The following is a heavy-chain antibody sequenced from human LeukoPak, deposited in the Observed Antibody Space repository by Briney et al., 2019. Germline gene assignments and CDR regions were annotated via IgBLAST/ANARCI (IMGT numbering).Heavy chain of an antibody. CDR1: GLTFSSYW. Sequence: GGSLRLSCAASGLTFSSYWVSCVRQAPGKGLEWVANINQDGSEKYSVDSVKGRFTISRDNAKNSLYLQMNSLRAEDTAVYYCAREYYADSSGSDYWGQGSLVTVSS. CDR3: AREYYADSSGSDY. J-gene: IGHJ4*02. D-gene: IGHD3-22*01. V-gene: IGHV3-7*05. CDR2: INQDGSEK.